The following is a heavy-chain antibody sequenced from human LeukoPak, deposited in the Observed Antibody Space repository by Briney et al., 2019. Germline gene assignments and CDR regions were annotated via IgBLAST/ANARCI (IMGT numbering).Heavy chain of an antibody. CDR3: AREITVTSTTYFDY. Sequence: GRSLRLSCAASGFTFSSYGTHWVRQAPGKGLEWMAVIWYDGSDKYYADSVKGRFTISRENSKNTLYLQMNSLRAEDTAVYYCAREITVTSTTYFDYWGEGTLVTVSS. V-gene: IGHV3-33*01. CDR2: IWYDGSDK. D-gene: IGHD4-17*01. CDR1: GFTFSSYG. J-gene: IGHJ4*02.